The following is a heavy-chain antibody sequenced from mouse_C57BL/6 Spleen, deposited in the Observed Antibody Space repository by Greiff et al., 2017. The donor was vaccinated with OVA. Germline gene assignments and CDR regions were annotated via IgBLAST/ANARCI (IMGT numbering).Heavy chain of an antibody. CDR3: ARSGATVVADYFDY. D-gene: IGHD1-1*01. J-gene: IGHJ2*01. CDR2: IDPSDSYT. CDR1: GYTFTSYW. Sequence: QVQLQQPGAELVMPGASVKLSCKASGYTFTSYWMHWVKQRPGQGLEWIGEIDPSDSYTTYNQKFKGKSTVTVDKSSSTAYMQLSSLTSEDSAVYYCARSGATVVADYFDYWGQGTTLTVSS. V-gene: IGHV1-69*01.